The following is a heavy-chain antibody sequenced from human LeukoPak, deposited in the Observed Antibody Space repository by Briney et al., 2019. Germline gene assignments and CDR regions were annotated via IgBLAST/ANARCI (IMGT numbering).Heavy chain of an antibody. Sequence: GGSLRLSCAASGFTFRDYSDYWMSWVRQAPGKGLEWVANIKQDGSEKYYVDSVKGQFTISRDNAKNSLFLQMNSLRAEDTAVYYCARVGRYSYAHNSWGQGTLVTVSS. D-gene: IGHD5-18*01. CDR3: ARVGRYSYAHNS. V-gene: IGHV3-7*01. CDR1: GFTFRDYSDYW. CDR2: IKQDGSEK. J-gene: IGHJ4*02.